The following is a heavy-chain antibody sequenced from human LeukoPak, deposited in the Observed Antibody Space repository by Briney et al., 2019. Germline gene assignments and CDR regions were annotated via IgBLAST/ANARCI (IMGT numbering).Heavy chain of an antibody. CDR2: INPNSGGT. Sequence: GVSVKVSCKASGYTFTGYYMQWVRQAPGQGLESREGINPNSGGTNYAQKFQARVTMTRDTSISTAYMELSRLRSDDTAAYYCAREIGVAARPLGYWGQGTLVTLSP. V-gene: IGHV1-2*02. J-gene: IGHJ4*02. CDR1: GYTFTGYY. CDR3: AREIGVAARPLGY. D-gene: IGHD6-6*01.